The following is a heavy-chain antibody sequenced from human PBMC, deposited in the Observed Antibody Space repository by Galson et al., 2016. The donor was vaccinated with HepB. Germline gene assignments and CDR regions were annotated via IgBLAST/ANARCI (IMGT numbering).Heavy chain of an antibody. CDR2: IRSNSYGGTT. D-gene: IGHD3-3*01. CDR1: GFTFDNYA. Sequence: SLRLSCAGSGFTFDNYAMSWFRQAPGKGLDWVGFIRSNSYGGTTEYAASVKGSFTISRDDSQSIVYLQMNSLKTEDTAVYYCSRVVGLDYDFWSGDPDFDYWGQGALVTVSS. J-gene: IGHJ4*02. V-gene: IGHV3-49*03. CDR3: SRVVGLDYDFWSGDPDFDY.